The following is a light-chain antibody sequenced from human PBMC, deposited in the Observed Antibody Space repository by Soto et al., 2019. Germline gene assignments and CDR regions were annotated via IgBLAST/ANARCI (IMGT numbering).Light chain of an antibody. CDR1: LYITNF. CDR3: QQYDSLPAT. Sequence: DIQMTQSPSSLSASVGDRVPITCQASLYITNFFNWYQQKAGKALKLLIYDASNLETGVPSRSSGSGSGTHFPFTISSLQPEGIASYYCQQYDSLPATFGQGTRLEIK. V-gene: IGKV1-33*01. J-gene: IGKJ5*01. CDR2: DAS.